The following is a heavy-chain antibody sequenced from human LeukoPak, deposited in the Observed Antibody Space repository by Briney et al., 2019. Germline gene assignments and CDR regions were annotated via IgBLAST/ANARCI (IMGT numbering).Heavy chain of an antibody. D-gene: IGHD3-3*01. CDR3: ARDRAWNYFDY. V-gene: IGHV3-30*03. Sequence: GRSLRLSCAPSGFTFSRHGMHWVRQAPGKGLEWVVIISNDGSRKYYAHSVEGRFTISRDNSKNTLYLQMDSLRAEDTAVYYCARDRAWNYFDYWGQGTLVTVSS. CDR1: GFTFSRHG. J-gene: IGHJ4*02. CDR2: ISNDGSRK.